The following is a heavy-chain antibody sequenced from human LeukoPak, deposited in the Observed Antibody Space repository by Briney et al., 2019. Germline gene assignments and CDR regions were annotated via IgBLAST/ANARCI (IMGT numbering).Heavy chain of an antibody. CDR1: GYTFTIYA. Sequence: ASVKVSCKASGYTFTIYAMHWVRQAPGQRLEWMGWINAGNGNTKYSQKFQGRVTITRDTSASTAYMELSSLRSEDTAVYYCARAYGDYFDYFDYWGQGTLVTVSS. D-gene: IGHD4-17*01. V-gene: IGHV1-3*01. J-gene: IGHJ4*02. CDR3: ARAYGDYFDYFDY. CDR2: INAGNGNT.